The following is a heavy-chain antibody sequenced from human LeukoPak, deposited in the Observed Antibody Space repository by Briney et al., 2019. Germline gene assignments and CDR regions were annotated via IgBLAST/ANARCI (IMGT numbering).Heavy chain of an antibody. CDR3: ARRPSSSGWSLFDY. Sequence: SGPTLVKPTQTLTLTCSFSGFSLSTSGVGVGWVRQPPGKALEWLAHIYWDGDKRYSPSLKSRLTITKDTSKNQVALTMTNMDPVDTATYYCARRPSSSGWSLFDYWGQGTLVTVSS. J-gene: IGHJ4*02. CDR2: IYWDGDK. D-gene: IGHD6-19*01. CDR1: GFSLSTSGVG. V-gene: IGHV2-5*02.